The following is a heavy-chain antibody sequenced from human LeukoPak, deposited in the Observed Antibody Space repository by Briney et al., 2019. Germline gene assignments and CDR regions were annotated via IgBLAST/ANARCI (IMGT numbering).Heavy chain of an antibody. CDR3: ARDPGGDHLIDY. D-gene: IGHD2-21*01. J-gene: IGHJ4*02. Sequence: GGSLRLSCAASGFTFSSYAMHWVRQAPGKGLEYVSAISSNGGSTYYANSVKGRFTISRDNSKNTLYLQMGSLRAEDMAVHYCARDPGGDHLIDYWGQGTLVTVSS. CDR1: GFTFSSYA. CDR2: ISSNGGST. V-gene: IGHV3-64*01.